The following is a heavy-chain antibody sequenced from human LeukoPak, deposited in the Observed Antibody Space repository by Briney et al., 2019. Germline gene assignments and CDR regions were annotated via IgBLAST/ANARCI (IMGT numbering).Heavy chain of an antibody. V-gene: IGHV3-74*01. D-gene: IGHD3-10*01. CDR2: INSDGSST. CDR3: TKGSRYYDSGTYYNSDY. J-gene: IGHJ4*02. Sequence: GGSLRLSCAASGFTFNKFWMHWVRQAPGKGLVWVSRINSDGSSTRYADSVKGRFTISRDNAKNTLYLRMNSLRAEDTAVYYCTKGSRYYDSGTYYNSDYWGQGTLVTVSS. CDR1: GFTFNKFW.